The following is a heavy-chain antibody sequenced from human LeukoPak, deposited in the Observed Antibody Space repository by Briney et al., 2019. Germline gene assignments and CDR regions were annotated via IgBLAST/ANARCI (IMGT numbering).Heavy chain of an antibody. CDR2: IYYSGST. D-gene: IGHD2-15*01. CDR3: ARELRGRAAFDI. CDR1: GGSISSSSYY. Sequence: SETLSLTCTVSGGSISSSSYYWGWIRQPPGKGLEWIGSIYYSGSTYYNPSLKSRVTISVDTSKNQFSLKLSSVTAADTAVYYCARELRGRAAFDIWGQGTMVTVSS. V-gene: IGHV4-39*07. J-gene: IGHJ3*02.